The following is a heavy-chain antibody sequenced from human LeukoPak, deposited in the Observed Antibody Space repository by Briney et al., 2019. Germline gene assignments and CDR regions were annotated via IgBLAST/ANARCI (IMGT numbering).Heavy chain of an antibody. D-gene: IGHD2-2*01. V-gene: IGHV1-2*02. CDR3: ARVPLTHNIVVVPFYYMDV. Sequence: ASVKVSCKASGYTFTGCYMHWVRQAPGQGLEWMGWINPNSGGTNYAQKFQGRVTITADKSTSTAYMELSSLRSEDTAVYYCARVPLTHNIVVVPFYYMDVWGKGTTVTVSS. CDR2: INPNSGGT. J-gene: IGHJ6*03. CDR1: GYTFTGCY.